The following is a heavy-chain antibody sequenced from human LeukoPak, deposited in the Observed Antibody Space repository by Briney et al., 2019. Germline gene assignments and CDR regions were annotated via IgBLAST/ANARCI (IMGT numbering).Heavy chain of an antibody. V-gene: IGHV3-23*01. CDR3: AKDANYYDSSGYLTPFDY. CDR2: ISGNGHQT. J-gene: IGHJ4*02. Sequence: PGGSRRLSCSASGFTFSRFAMTWVRQLPGRGLEWVSSISGNGHQTYYADSVKGRFSVSRDNSKNILYLQMDRLRADDSALYYCAKDANYYDSSGYLTPFDYWGQGTLVTVSS. CDR1: GFTFSRFA. D-gene: IGHD3-22*01.